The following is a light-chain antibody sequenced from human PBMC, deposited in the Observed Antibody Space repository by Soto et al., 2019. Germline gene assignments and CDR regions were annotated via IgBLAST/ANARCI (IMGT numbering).Light chain of an antibody. Sequence: DIRMTQSPSTLSASVGDEVTITCRASQSISSWLAWYQQKPGRSPTLLIYDASTLETGVPSRFSGSGSGTQFTLTISSLQPDDFATYYCQQYNSYSQTFGGGTKVDIK. CDR1: QSISSW. J-gene: IGKJ4*01. CDR3: QQYNSYSQT. V-gene: IGKV1-5*01. CDR2: DAS.